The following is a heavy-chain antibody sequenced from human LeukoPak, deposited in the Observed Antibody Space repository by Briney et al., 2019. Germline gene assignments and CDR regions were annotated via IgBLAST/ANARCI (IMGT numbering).Heavy chain of an antibody. Sequence: ASVKVSCKASGGTFSSYAISWVRQAPGQGLEWMGGIIPIFGTANYAQKFQGRVTITTDESTSTAYMELSSLRSEDTAVYYCAKPQSGSSGWYDAFDIWGQGTMVTVSS. CDR1: GGTFSSYA. V-gene: IGHV1-69*05. D-gene: IGHD6-19*01. CDR3: AKPQSGSSGWYDAFDI. J-gene: IGHJ3*02. CDR2: IIPIFGTA.